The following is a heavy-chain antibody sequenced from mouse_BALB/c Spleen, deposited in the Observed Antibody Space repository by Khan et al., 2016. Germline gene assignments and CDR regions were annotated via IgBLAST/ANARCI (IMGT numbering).Heavy chain of an antibody. Sequence: VQLQQPGAELVKPGASVKLSCTASGFSIQDTYIHWVRQRPEQGLDWIGRIDTPNDNTKYDTKFQGKDTITADTSSNTAYLQLSSLTYEYTAVYYCARMYYGDYSGQGTTLTVSS. CDR2: IDTPNDNT. J-gene: IGHJ2*01. D-gene: IGHD1-1*01. V-gene: IGHV14-3*02. CDR3: ARMYYGDY. CDR1: GFSIQDTY.